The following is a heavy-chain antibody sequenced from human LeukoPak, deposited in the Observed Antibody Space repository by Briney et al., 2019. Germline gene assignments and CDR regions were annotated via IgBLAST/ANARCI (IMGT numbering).Heavy chain of an antibody. CDR3: ARVHSDYVFDY. CDR2: ISAYKGNT. J-gene: IGHJ4*02. V-gene: IGHV1-18*01. Sequence: ASVKVSCKSSGYTFPNYGISWVRQAPGQGLEWMGWISAYKGNTNYAQKLQGRVTMSTDTSTNTGYMELRSLRSDDTAVYYCARVHSDYVFDYWGQGTLVTVSS. CDR1: GYTFPNYG. D-gene: IGHD4-11*01.